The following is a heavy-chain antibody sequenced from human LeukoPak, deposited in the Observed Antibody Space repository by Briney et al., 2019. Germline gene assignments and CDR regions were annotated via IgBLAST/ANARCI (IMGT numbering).Heavy chain of an antibody. D-gene: IGHD3-9*01. CDR1: GYTLTELS. CDR3: ATSLDRSDILFPYYGMDV. V-gene: IGHV1-24*01. Sequence: ASVTVSFKVSGYTLTELSMHWVRQAPGKGLEWMGGFDPEDGETIYAQKFQGRVTMTEDTSTDTAYMELSSLRSEDTAVYYCATSLDRSDILFPYYGMDVWGQGTTVTVSS. J-gene: IGHJ6*02. CDR2: FDPEDGET.